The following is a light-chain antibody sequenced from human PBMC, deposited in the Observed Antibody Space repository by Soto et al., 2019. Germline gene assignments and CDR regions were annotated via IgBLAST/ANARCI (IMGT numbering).Light chain of an antibody. V-gene: IGLV2-23*02. CDR2: EVS. CDR3: CSYAGSSTYV. J-gene: IGLJ1*01. CDR1: SSDVGSYNL. Sequence: QSVLTPPASVSGSTGQSITISCTETSSDVGSYNLVSWYQQHPGKAPKVMIYEVSKRPSGVPNRFSGSKSGNTASLTTSGLQAEDEADYYCCSYAGSSTYVFGTGTKVTVL.